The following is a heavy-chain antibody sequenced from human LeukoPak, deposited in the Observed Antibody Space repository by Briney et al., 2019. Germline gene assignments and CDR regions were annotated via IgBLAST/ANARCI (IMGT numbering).Heavy chain of an antibody. CDR2: INHSGST. CDR1: AGSFSGYY. Sequence: PSETLSLTCAVYAGSFSGYYWSWIRQPPGKGLEWIGEINHSGSTNYNPSLKSRVTISVDTSKNQFSLKLSSVTAAGTAVYYCARLTGCCSGGSCYSSYFDYWGQGTLVTVSS. V-gene: IGHV4-34*01. J-gene: IGHJ4*02. D-gene: IGHD2-15*01. CDR3: ARLTGCCSGGSCYSSYFDY.